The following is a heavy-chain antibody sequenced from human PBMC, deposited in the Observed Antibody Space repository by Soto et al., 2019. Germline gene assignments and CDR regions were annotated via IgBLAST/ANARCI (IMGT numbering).Heavy chain of an antibody. J-gene: IGHJ5*02. D-gene: IGHD3-3*01. Sequence: ESGGGLVQPGGSLRLSCAASGFTFSSYAMGWVRQAPGKGLEWVSAISGSGAGTYYADSVKGRFTISRDNSKNTLYLQMNSLRAEDTAVYYCAKDNIYDFWSGYYSNWFDPWGQGTLVTVSS. CDR1: GFTFSSYA. CDR2: ISGSGAGT. V-gene: IGHV3-23*01. CDR3: AKDNIYDFWSGYYSNWFDP.